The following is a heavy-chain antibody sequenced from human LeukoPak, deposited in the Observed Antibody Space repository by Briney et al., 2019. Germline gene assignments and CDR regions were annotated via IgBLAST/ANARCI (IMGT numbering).Heavy chain of an antibody. Sequence: KPSETLSLTCAVYGGSFSGYYWSWIRQPPGKGLEWIGEINHSGSTYYNPSLKSRVTVSVDTSKNQFSLKLSSVTAADTAVYYCARHVYDSKPFDYWGQGTLVTVSS. V-gene: IGHV4-34*01. CDR3: ARHVYDSKPFDY. D-gene: IGHD3-22*01. CDR1: GGSFSGYY. J-gene: IGHJ4*02. CDR2: INHSGST.